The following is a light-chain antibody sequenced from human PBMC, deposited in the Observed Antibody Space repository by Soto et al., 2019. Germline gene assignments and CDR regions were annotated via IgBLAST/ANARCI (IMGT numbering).Light chain of an antibody. V-gene: IGLV2-18*02. CDR1: SSDVGSYNR. CDR2: EVT. J-gene: IGLJ2*01. Sequence: QSVLTQPPSVSGSPGQSVTISCTGTSSDVGSYNRVSWYQQPPGTAPKLMIYEVTNRPSGVPDRFSGSKSGNTASLTISGLQAEDEAAYYCSSYTSSSTHVVFGGGTKVTVL. CDR3: SSYTSSSTHVV.